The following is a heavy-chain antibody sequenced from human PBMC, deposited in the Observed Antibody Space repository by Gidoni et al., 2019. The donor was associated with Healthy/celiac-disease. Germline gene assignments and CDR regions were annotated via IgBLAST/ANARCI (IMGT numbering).Heavy chain of an antibody. V-gene: IGHV3-9*01. Sequence: EVQLVESGGGLVQPGRSLRLSCAASGFTFDDYAMHWVRQAPGKGLEWVSGISWNGGNIGYADSVKGRFTISRDNAKNSLYLQMNSLRTEDTALYYCAKVAAALDVLLYFDLWGRGTLVTVSS. CDR1: GFTFDDYA. CDR3: AKVAAALDVLLYFDL. J-gene: IGHJ2*01. D-gene: IGHD3-10*02. CDR2: ISWNGGNI.